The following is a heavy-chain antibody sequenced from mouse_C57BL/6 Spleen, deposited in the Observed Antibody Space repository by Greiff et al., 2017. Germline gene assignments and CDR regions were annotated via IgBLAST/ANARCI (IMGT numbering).Heavy chain of an antibody. J-gene: IGHJ2*01. CDR2: IDPNNGGT. CDR1: GYTFTDYN. D-gene: IGHD1-1*02. Sequence: EVKLQQSGPELVTPGASVKMSCKASGYTFTDYNMDWVKQSPGKSLEWIGDIDPNNGGTIYNQKFKGKATLTVNKSSSTAYMELRSLTSVDTAGYYCGRGGYGGRWDYGGQGTTLTVSS. CDR3: GRGGYGGRWDY. V-gene: IGHV1-18*01.